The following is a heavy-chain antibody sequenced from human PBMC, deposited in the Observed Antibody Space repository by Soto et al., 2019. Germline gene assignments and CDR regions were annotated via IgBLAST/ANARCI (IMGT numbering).Heavy chain of an antibody. D-gene: IGHD1-26*01. CDR1: GFTVSSSY. J-gene: IGHJ4*02. V-gene: IGHV3-53*01. CDR3: ARCRYTGTYSGRFLDY. CDR2: LYTGTDT. Sequence: QPGGSLRLSCAASGFTVSSSYLTWVRQAPGKGLEWVAILYTGTDTVYADSVKGRFTISRDSSKNTLYLQMHSLRAEDTAMYFCARCRYTGTYSGRFLDYWGQGSLATVSS.